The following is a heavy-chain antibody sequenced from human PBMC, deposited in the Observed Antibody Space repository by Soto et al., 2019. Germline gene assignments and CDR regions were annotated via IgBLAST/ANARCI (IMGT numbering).Heavy chain of an antibody. V-gene: IGHV3-9*01. CDR2: ISWNSVSI. J-gene: IGHJ6*02. Sequence: EVQLVESGGDLVQPGRSLRLSCAASGFNFNDYGMHWVRQAPGKGLEWVSSISWNSVSIGYADSVKGRFTISRDNAKNSLYLPMNSLRAEDTALYYCAKDMENGYNPYYYYGMDVWGQGTTVTVYS. CDR3: AKDMENGYNPYYYYGMDV. CDR1: GFNFNDYG. D-gene: IGHD3-10*01.